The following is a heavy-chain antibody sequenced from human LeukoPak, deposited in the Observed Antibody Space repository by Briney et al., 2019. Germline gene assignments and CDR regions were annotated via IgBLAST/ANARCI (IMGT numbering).Heavy chain of an antibody. CDR3: ASTIYGSGSYYYYYYMDV. J-gene: IGHJ6*03. CDR2: INPNSGGT. CDR1: GYTFTGYY. D-gene: IGHD3-10*01. Sequence: ASVKVSCKASGYTFTGYYMHWVRQAPGQGLEWMGWINPNSGGTNYAQKFQGRVTMTRDTSISTAYMELSRLRSDDTAVYYCASTIYGSGSYYYYYYMDVWGKGTTVTISS. V-gene: IGHV1-2*02.